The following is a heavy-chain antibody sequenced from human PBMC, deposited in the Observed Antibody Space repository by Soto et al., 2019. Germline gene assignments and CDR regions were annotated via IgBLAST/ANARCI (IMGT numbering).Heavy chain of an antibody. CDR3: ASPYMYISGLYLYGMDV. CDR1: GFTFSRYW. J-gene: IGHJ6*02. V-gene: IGHV3-74*01. D-gene: IGHD6-19*01. Sequence: EVQLVESGGGLVQPGGSLRLSCAASGFTFSRYWMHWVRQAPGKGLVWLSRIDSGGSTTYYADSVKGRFTISRDNDKDTVYLQMNSMRAEDTAVYYCASPYMYISGLYLYGMDVWGQGTTVTDSS. CDR2: IDSGGSTT.